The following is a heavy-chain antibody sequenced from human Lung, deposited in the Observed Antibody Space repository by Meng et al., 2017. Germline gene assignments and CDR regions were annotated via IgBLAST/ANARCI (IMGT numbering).Heavy chain of an antibody. Sequence: LQQWGAVLLKPSETLSLTCVVSGGSFSDYYWSWIRQPPGKGLEWIGEINHSGSTNYNPSLESRATISVDTSQNNLSLKLSSVTAADSAVYYCARGPTTVAHDFDYWGQGTLVTVSS. CDR1: GGSFSDYY. CDR2: INHSGST. CDR3: ARGPTTVAHDFDY. J-gene: IGHJ4*02. V-gene: IGHV4-34*01. D-gene: IGHD4-11*01.